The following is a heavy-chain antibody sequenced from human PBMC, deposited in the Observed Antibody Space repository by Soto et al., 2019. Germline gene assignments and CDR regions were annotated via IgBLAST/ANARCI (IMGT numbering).Heavy chain of an antibody. CDR1: GFTFSGSA. CDR3: TRLHTYACDY. Sequence: EVQLVESGGGLVQPGGSLKLSCAASGFTFSGSAMRWVRQASGKGLEWVGRIRSKANSYATAYAASVKGRFTISRDDSKNTAYLQMNSLKTEDTAVYYCTRLHTYACDYWGQGTLVTVSS. CDR2: IRSKANSYAT. J-gene: IGHJ4*02. V-gene: IGHV3-73*01. D-gene: IGHD2-2*01.